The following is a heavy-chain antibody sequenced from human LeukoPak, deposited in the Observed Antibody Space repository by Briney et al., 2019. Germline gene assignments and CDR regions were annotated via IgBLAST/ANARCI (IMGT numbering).Heavy chain of an antibody. CDR1: GFTVSSNY. J-gene: IGHJ4*02. V-gene: IGHV3-23*01. D-gene: IGHD6-13*01. Sequence: GGSLRLSCAASGFTVSSNYMSWVRQAPGKGLEWVSAISGSGGSTYYADSVKGRFTISRDNSKNTLYLQMNSLRAEDTALYYCANSGQLARFDYWGQGTLVTVSS. CDR3: ANSGQLARFDY. CDR2: ISGSGGST.